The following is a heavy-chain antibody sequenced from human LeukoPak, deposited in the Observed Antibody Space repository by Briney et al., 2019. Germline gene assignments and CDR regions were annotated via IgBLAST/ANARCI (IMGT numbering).Heavy chain of an antibody. CDR1: GVPITSYF. CDR2: IYYIGTT. Sequence: SETLSLTCTVSGVPITSYFWTWIRQAPGKGLEWIGYIYYIGTTNYNPSLKSRATMSVDMSKNQFSLKLTSVTAADTAVYYCAREGYGSGSSHFMDVWGTGTTVTVSS. D-gene: IGHD3-10*01. J-gene: IGHJ6*03. CDR3: AREGYGSGSSHFMDV. V-gene: IGHV4-59*01.